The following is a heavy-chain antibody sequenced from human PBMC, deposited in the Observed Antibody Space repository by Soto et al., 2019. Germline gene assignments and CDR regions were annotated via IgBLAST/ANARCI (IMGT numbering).Heavy chain of an antibody. V-gene: IGHV3-21*01. CDR3: AREGWPLLQTGMDV. Sequence: PGGSLRLSCAASQFTFSSYNMNWVRQAPGKGLEWVSSISSSGDYIYYADSVEGRFTISRDNAKNSLYLQMNSLRDEDTAVYYCAREGWPLLQTGMDVWGQGTTVTVSS. CDR1: QFTFSSYN. J-gene: IGHJ6*02. D-gene: IGHD2-15*01. CDR2: ISSSGDYI.